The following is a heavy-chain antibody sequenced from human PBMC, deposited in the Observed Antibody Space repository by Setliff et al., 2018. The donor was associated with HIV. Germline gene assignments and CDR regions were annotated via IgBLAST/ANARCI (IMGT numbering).Heavy chain of an antibody. CDR1: GVSISRTSYY. V-gene: IGHV4-34*01. CDR2: INHSGST. D-gene: IGHD4-17*01. Sequence: PSETLSLTCAVSGVSISRTSYYWSWIRQPPGKGLEWIGEINHSGSTNYNPSLKSRVTISVDTSKNQFSLKLSSVTAADTAVYYCARAPVYGGNSDYYYYMDVWGKGTTVTVSS. CDR3: ARAPVYGGNSDYYYYMDV. J-gene: IGHJ6*03.